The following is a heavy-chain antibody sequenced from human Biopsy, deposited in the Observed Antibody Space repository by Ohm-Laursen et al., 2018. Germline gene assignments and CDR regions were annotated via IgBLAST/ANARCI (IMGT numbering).Heavy chain of an antibody. V-gene: IGHV4-34*01. CDR2: INHSGST. CDR3: ARGRLRAVARFDY. J-gene: IGHJ4*02. CDR1: GGSFSGYY. Sequence: SETLSLTCVVYGGSFSGYYWSWIRQPPGKGLEWIGEINHSGSTNYNPSLKSRVTISVDTSKNQFSLNLSPVTAADTAVYYCARGRLRAVARFDYWGQGTLVTVSS. D-gene: IGHD6-19*01.